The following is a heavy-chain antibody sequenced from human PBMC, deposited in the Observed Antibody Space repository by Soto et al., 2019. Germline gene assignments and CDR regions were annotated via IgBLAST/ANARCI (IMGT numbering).Heavy chain of an antibody. D-gene: IGHD3-10*01. Sequence: GGSLRLSCAASGFTFSSYAMSWVRQAPGKGLDWVSAISGSGGSTYYADSVRGRFTISRDNSKNTMYLQMNSLRAEDTAVYYCAPTMVRGVQQFDPWGQGTLVTVSS. CDR1: GFTFSSYA. CDR2: ISGSGGST. CDR3: APTMVRGVQQFDP. V-gene: IGHV3-23*01. J-gene: IGHJ5*02.